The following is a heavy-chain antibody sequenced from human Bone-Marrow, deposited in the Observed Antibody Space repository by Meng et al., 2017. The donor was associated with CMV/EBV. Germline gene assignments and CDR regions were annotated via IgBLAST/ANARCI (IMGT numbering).Heavy chain of an antibody. D-gene: IGHD3-3*01. J-gene: IGHJ6*02. V-gene: IGHV4-39*01. CDR3: ARHGITIFGVGYYYYGMDV. CDR2: IYYSGST. CDR1: GGSISSSSYY. Sequence: SETLSLTCTVSGGSISSSSYYWGWIRQPPGKGLEWIGSIYYSGSTYYNPSLKSRVTISVDTSKNQFSLKLSPVTAADTAVYYCARHGITIFGVGYYYYGMDVWGQGTTVTVSS.